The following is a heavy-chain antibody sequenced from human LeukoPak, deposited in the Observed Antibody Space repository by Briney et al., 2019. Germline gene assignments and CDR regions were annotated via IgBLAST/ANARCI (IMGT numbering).Heavy chain of an antibody. CDR3: ARTGGAYCSGGSCYSNSVFDY. V-gene: IGHV4-39*01. D-gene: IGHD2-15*01. Sequence: SETLSLTCTVSGGSISSSSYYWGWIRQPPGKGLEWIGSIYYSGSTYYNPSLKSRVTISVDTSKNQFSLKLSSVTAADTAVYYCARTGGAYCSGGSCYSNSVFDYWGQGTLVTVSS. CDR1: GGSISSSSYY. CDR2: IYYSGST. J-gene: IGHJ4*02.